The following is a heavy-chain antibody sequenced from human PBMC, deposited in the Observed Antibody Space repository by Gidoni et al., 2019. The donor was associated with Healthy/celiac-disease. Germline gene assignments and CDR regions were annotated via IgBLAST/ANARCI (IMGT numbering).Heavy chain of an antibody. CDR1: GFTFSDYY. CDR3: ARDHVWFGINDAFDI. Sequence: QVQLVESGGGLVKPGGSLRLSCAACGFTFSDYYMSWIRQAPGKGLGWVSYISSSGSTIYYADSVKGRFTISRNNAKSALYLQMNSLRAEDTAVYYCARDHVWFGINDAFDIWGQGTMVTVSS. J-gene: IGHJ3*02. V-gene: IGHV3-11*01. D-gene: IGHD3-10*01. CDR2: ISSSGSTI.